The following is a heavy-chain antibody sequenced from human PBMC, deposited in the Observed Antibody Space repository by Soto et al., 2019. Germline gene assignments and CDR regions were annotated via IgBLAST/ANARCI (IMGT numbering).Heavy chain of an antibody. CDR3: AKGATYYDFWSDKLWGYYYYMDV. CDR2: ISGSGGST. D-gene: IGHD3-3*01. CDR1: GFTFSSYA. V-gene: IGHV3-23*01. Sequence: HPGGSLRLSCAASGFTFSSYAMSWVRQAPGKGLEWVSAISGSGGSTYYADSVKGRFTIPRDNSKNTLYLQMNSLRAEDTAVYYCAKGATYYDFWSDKLWGYYYYMDVWGKGTTVTVSS. J-gene: IGHJ6*03.